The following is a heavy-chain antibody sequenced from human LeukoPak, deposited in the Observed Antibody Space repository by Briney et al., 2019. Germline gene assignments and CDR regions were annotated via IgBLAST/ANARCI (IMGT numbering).Heavy chain of an antibody. J-gene: IGHJ4*02. Sequence: GGSLRLSCAVSGFTFSRYWMHWVRQAPGKGLVWVSRINSDGSSTSHADSVKGRFTISRDNAKNTLYLQMNSLRAEDTAVYYCERNYYDSSGYYYVFDYWGRGPLVTASS. CDR3: ERNYYDSSGYYYVFDY. D-gene: IGHD3-22*01. CDR2: INSDGSST. CDR1: GFTFSRYW. V-gene: IGHV3-74*01.